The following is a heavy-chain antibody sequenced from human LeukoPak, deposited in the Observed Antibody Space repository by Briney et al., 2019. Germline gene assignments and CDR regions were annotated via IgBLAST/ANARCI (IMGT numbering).Heavy chain of an antibody. D-gene: IGHD3-10*01. CDR2: VSYDGSNK. V-gene: IGHV3-30-3*01. CDR3: ATEPYYYGLGTTEGYFDY. CDR1: GFTFSSHA. Sequence: GRSLRLSCAASGFTFSSHAMHWVRQAPGKGLEWVAVVSYDGSNKYYADSVKGRFTISRDNSKNTLYLQMNSLRTEDTAIYYCATEPYYYGLGTTEGYFDYWGQGTLVTVSS. J-gene: IGHJ4*02.